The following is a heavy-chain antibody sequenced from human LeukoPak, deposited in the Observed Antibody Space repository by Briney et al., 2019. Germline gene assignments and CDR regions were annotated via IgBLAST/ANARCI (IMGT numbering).Heavy chain of an antibody. J-gene: IGHJ4*02. CDR1: GGTFSSYA. CDR3: ARAFQSLGGLSLPDY. V-gene: IGHV7-4-1*02. D-gene: IGHD3-16*02. Sequence: GASVKVSCKASGGTFSSYAIGWVRQAPGQGLEWMGWIHPSTGNPTYAQGFTGRFVFSLDTSVSTTYLQISSLKAEDTAVYFCARAFQSLGGLSLPDYWGQGTLLTVSS. CDR2: IHPSTGNP.